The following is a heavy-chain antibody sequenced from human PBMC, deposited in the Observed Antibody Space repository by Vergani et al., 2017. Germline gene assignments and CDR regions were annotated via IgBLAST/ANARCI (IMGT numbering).Heavy chain of an antibody. CDR3: ARXVTSQYYYYNMNV. D-gene: IGHD1/OR15-1a*01. CDR2: ISGGSNFI. CDR1: GFTFNTYT. Sequence: EVQLVESGGALVKPGGSLRLSCAASGFTFNTYTMNWVRQAPGKGLEWVSSISGGSNFIYYADSVKGRFTFSRDNAKNSLYLQMNSLRAEDTAVYYFARXVTSQYYYYNMNVWGQGATVTVSS. J-gene: IGHJ6*02. V-gene: IGHV3-21*01.